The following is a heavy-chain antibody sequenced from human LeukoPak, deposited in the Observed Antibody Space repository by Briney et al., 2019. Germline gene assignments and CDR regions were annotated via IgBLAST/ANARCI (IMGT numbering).Heavy chain of an antibody. J-gene: IGHJ4*02. V-gene: IGHV3-23*01. D-gene: IGHD3-16*02. CDR1: GFTFSSFD. CDR3: AKRGAEVGVTVAPGDY. CDR2: IAGSGDRT. Sequence: GGSLRLSCAASGFTFSSFDISWVRHGPGKGLEWVSAIAGSGDRTYYVASVKGRFTISRDNSKNTLYLQMNSLRAEDTAVYYCAKRGAEVGVTVAPGDYWGQGTLVTVSS.